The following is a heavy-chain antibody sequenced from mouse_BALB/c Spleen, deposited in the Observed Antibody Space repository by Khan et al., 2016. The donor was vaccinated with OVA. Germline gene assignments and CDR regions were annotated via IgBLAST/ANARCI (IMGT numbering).Heavy chain of an antibody. CDR2: IWGDGST. J-gene: IGHJ4*01. D-gene: IGHD1-1*01. V-gene: IGHV2-6-7*01. CDR3: ARGLYYGSRYAMDY. Sequence: VELVESGPGLVAPSQSLSITCTVSGFSLTGYGVNWVRQPPGKSLEWLGMIWGDGSTDYNSALKSRLIISKDNSKSQVFLKMNSLQTDDTARYXCARGLYYGSRYAMDYWGQGTSVTVSS. CDR1: GFSLTGYG.